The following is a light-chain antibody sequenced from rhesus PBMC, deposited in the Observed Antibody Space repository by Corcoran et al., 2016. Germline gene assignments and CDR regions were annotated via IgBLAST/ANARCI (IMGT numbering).Light chain of an antibody. J-gene: IGLJ1*01. CDR1: SSVIGGYNG. CDR2: EVS. Sequence: QSALTQPPSVSKSLGQSVTISCTGTSSVIGGYNGVSWYQQHPGTAPRLLIYEVSKRPSGVSDRFSGSKSGNTASLTISGLQAEDEADYYCGSYRSGSTYIFGAGTRLTVL. CDR3: GSYRSGSTYI. V-gene: IGLV2-38*01.